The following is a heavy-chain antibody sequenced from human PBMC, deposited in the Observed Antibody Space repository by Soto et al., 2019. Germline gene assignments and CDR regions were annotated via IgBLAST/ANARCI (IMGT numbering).Heavy chain of an antibody. Sequence: SETLSLTCTVSGGSISSYYWSWIRQPPGKGLEWIGYIYYSGSTNYNPSLKSRVTISVDTSKNQFSLKLSSVTAADTAVYYCASDDQRSYYTYRSRGTFVPVSS. CDR1: GGSISSYY. CDR3: ASDDQRSYYTY. CDR2: IYYSGST. V-gene: IGHV4-59*08. J-gene: IGHJ4*02. D-gene: IGHD3-10*01.